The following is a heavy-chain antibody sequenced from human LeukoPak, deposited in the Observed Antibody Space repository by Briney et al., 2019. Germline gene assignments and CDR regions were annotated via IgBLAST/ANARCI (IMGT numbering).Heavy chain of an antibody. CDR1: GFTFTSSA. Sequence: SVKVSCEASGFTFTSSAVQWVRQARGQRLEWIGWIVVGSGNTNYAQKFQERVTITRDMSTSTAYMELSSLRSEDTAVYYCAAERGYSGYDDGDRYFDYWGQGTLVTVSS. J-gene: IGHJ4*02. D-gene: IGHD5-12*01. CDR2: IVVGSGNT. V-gene: IGHV1-58*01. CDR3: AAERGYSGYDDGDRYFDY.